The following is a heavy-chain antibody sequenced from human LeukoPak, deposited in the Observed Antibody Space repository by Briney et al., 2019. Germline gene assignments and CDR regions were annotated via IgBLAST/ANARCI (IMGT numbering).Heavy chain of an antibody. D-gene: IGHD6-6*01. J-gene: IGHJ4*02. Sequence: GGSLRLSCAASGFTFSSYAMHWVRQAPGKGLEWVAVISYDGSNKYYADSVKGRFTISRGNSKNTLYLQMNSLRAEDTAVYYCARDGARYSSSSVELDYWGQGTLVTVSS. CDR1: GFTFSSYA. CDR3: ARDGARYSSSSVELDY. V-gene: IGHV3-30*04. CDR2: ISYDGSNK.